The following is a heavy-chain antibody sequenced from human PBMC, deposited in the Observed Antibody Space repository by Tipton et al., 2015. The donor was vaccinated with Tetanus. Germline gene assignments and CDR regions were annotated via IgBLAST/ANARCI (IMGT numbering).Heavy chain of an antibody. CDR1: GFSITDSG. J-gene: IGHJ6*02. CDR2: IGHEGTPK. D-gene: IGHD6-19*01. Sequence: SLRLSCAASGFSITDSGLHWVRQAPGLRLEWLAFIGHEGTPKLYAGSAKGRFTISRDNSKNTLYLQMNSLRAEDTAVYYCARGNSGWYFAGMDVWGQGTTVTVSS. CDR3: ARGNSGWYFAGMDV. V-gene: IGHV3-30*02.